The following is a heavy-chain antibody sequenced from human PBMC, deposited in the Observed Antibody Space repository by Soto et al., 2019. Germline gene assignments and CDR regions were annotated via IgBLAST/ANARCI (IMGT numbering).Heavy chain of an antibody. J-gene: IGHJ6*03. CDR3: ARVRQLVGYFYYYMDV. V-gene: IGHV1-18*01. D-gene: IGHD6-6*01. CDR1: GYTFTNYG. Sequence: QGQLLQSGAEVKKPGASVKVSCKASGYTFTNYGITWVRQAPGQGLEWMGWISAYNSNTHYTQRLQRRVTMTTDTSTSTAYMELRGLRSDDTAVYYWARVRQLVGYFYYYMDVWGKGTTVTVSS. CDR2: ISAYNSNT.